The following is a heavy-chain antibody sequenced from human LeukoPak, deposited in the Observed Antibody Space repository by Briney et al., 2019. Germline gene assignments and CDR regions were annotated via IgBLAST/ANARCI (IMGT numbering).Heavy chain of an antibody. J-gene: IGHJ4*02. CDR3: AKDRRIAVAGIGFDY. Sequence: GGSLRLSCAASGFTFSSYGMSWVRQAPGKGLEWVSAISGSGGSTYYADSVKGRFTISRDNSKNTLYLQMNSLRAEDTAVYYCAKDRRIAVAGIGFDYWGQGTLVTVSS. V-gene: IGHV3-23*01. D-gene: IGHD6-19*01. CDR2: ISGSGGST. CDR1: GFTFSSYG.